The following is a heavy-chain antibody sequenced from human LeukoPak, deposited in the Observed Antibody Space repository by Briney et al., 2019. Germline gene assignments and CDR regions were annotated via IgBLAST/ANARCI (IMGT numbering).Heavy chain of an antibody. D-gene: IGHD2-21*01. CDR2: IYHSGST. J-gene: IGHJ4*02. CDR3: TRNGDYCLDY. V-gene: IGHV4-30-2*01. CDR1: GGSISSGGYS. Sequence: SETLSLTCVVSGGSISSGGYSWSWVRQPPGKGLEWIGYIYHSGSTYYNPSLKSRVTISVDRSKNQFSLKLSSVTAADTAMYYCTRNGDYCLDYWGQGTLVTVSS.